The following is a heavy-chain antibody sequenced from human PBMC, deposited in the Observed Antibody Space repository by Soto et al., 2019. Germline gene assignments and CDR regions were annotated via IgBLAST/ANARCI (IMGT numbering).Heavy chain of an antibody. J-gene: IGHJ6*02. D-gene: IGHD3-22*01. V-gene: IGHV1-69*13. CDR3: ARDWEYCYDSRGYFKDGMDV. CDR1: GGTFSSYA. CDR2: IIPIFGTA. Sequence: SVKVSCKASGGTFSSYAISWVRQAPGQGLEWMGGIIPIFGTANYAQKFQGRVTITADESTSTAYMELSSLRSEDTAVYYCARDWEYCYDSRGYFKDGMDVWGQGTTVTVSS.